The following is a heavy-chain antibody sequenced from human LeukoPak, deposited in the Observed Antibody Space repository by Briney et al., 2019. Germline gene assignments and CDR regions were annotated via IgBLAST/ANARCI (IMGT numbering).Heavy chain of an antibody. V-gene: IGHV4-31*03. D-gene: IGHD2-21*01. Sequence: SQTLSLTCTVSGGSISRGGYYWSWIRQHPGKGLEWIGYIYYSGSTYYNPSLKSRVTISVDTSKNQFSLKLSSVTAADTAVYYCARVPPFAFYGMDVWGQGTTVTVSS. CDR3: ARVPPFAFYGMDV. CDR2: IYYSGST. J-gene: IGHJ6*02. CDR1: GGSISRGGYY.